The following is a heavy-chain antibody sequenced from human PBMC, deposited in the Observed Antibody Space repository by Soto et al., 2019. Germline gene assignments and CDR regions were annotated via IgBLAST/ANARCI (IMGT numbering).Heavy chain of an antibody. V-gene: IGHV4-34*01. CDR1: GGSVKGYY. D-gene: IGHD3-3*01. J-gene: IGHJ5*02. Sequence: SETLALTCAVYGGSVKGYYWNWIRQPPGKGLGWIGEINHTGGTHYNPSLKSRVTMSVDTSKNQFSLRLSSVTAADTAIYYCATRITVFGLLIPPFDPWGQGTQVTVSS. CDR3: ATRITVFGLLIPPFDP. CDR2: INHTGGT.